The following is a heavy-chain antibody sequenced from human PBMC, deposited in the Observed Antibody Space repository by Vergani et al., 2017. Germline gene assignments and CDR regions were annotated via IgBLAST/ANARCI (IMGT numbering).Heavy chain of an antibody. CDR3: ARDQEAGGDYVDY. D-gene: IGHD6-19*01. V-gene: IGHV4-38-2*02. J-gene: IGHJ4*02. CDR2: IYHSGST. CDR1: GYSISSGYY. Sequence: QVQLQESGPGLVKPSETLSLTCTVSGYSISSGYYWGWIRQPPGKGLEWIGSIYHSGSTYYNPFLKSRVTISVDTSKNQFSLKLSSVTAADTAVYYCARDQEAGGDYVDYWGQGTLVTVSS.